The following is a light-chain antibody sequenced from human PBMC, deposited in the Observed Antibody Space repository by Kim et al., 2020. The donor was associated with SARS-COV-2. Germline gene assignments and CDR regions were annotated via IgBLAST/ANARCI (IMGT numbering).Light chain of an antibody. CDR1: QAIGNSF. J-gene: IGKJ2*01. CDR3: HQYRDSSPYT. CDR2: GAS. Sequence: SPGDTATLSGRTSQAIGNSFLAWYQQRAGQAPRLLIYGASNRATGVPDSFSGSGSGTDFSLTISRLEPEDFATYYCHQYRDSSPYTFGQGTKLEI. V-gene: IGKV3-20*01.